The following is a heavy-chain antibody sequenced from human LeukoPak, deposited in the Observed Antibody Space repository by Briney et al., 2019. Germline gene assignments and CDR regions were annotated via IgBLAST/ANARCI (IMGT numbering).Heavy chain of an antibody. V-gene: IGHV4-59*01. D-gene: IGHD1-1*01. Sequence: PSETLSLTCTLSGGSISNYYWNWIRQPPGKGLDWIGYIYYSGSTKYNPSLKSRVTISVDTSKNQLSLRLSSVTAADTAVYYCARGGFLDPFDPWGQGTLVTVSS. J-gene: IGHJ5*02. CDR1: GGSISNYY. CDR2: IYYSGST. CDR3: ARGGFLDPFDP.